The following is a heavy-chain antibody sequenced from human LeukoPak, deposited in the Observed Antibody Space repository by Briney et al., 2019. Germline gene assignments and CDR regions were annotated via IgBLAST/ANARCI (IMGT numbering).Heavy chain of an antibody. CDR2: ISYDGSNK. J-gene: IGHJ4*02. V-gene: IGHV3-30-3*01. Sequence: PGGSLRLSCAASGFTFSSYAMHWVRQAPGKGLEWVAVISYDGSNKYYADSVKGRFTISRDNSKNTLYLQMNSLRAEDTAVYYCARDRDEGAAALDYWGQGTLVTVSS. CDR3: ARDRDEGAAALDY. D-gene: IGHD6-13*01. CDR1: GFTFSSYA.